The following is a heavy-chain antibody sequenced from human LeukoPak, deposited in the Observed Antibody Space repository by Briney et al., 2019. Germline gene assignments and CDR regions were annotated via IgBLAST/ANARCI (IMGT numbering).Heavy chain of an antibody. CDR3: AKDGKYTTSPGDY. Sequence: GGSLRLSCAASGFTFSRYWMNWVRQAPGKGLVWVSRIKTGGSDTAYADSVTGRFTISRDNSKSTLYLQMNSLRAEDTAVYYCAKDGKYTTSPGDYWGQGTLVTVSS. J-gene: IGHJ4*02. D-gene: IGHD2-2*02. CDR1: GFTFSRYW. CDR2: IKTGGSDT. V-gene: IGHV3-74*01.